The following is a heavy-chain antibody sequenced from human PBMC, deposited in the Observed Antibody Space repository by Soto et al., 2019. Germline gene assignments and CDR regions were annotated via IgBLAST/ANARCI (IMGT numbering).Heavy chain of an antibody. Sequence: QVQLVQSGAEVKKPGSSVKVSCKASGGTFSSYAISWVRQAPGQGLEWMGGIIPIFGTANYAQKFQGRVTITADDSTSKAYLELSSLRSEDTAVYYCAGPLAVRGYSYGSSYYFDYWGQGTLVTVSS. V-gene: IGHV1-69*01. CDR3: AGPLAVRGYSYGSSYYFDY. D-gene: IGHD5-18*01. CDR2: IIPIFGTA. CDR1: GGTFSSYA. J-gene: IGHJ4*02.